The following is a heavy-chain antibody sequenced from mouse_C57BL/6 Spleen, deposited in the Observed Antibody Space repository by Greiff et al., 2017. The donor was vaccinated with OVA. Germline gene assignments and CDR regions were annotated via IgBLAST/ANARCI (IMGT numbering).Heavy chain of an antibody. D-gene: IGHD4-1*01. CDR3: ARSGPNWDQYYFDY. CDR2: INPSNGGT. CDR1: GYTFTSYW. Sequence: QVQLKQPGTELVKPGASVKLSCKASGYTFTSYWMHWVKQRPGQGLEWIGNINPSNGGTNYNEKFKSKATLTVDKSSSTAYMQLSSLTSEDSAVYYCARSGPNWDQYYFDYWGQGTTLTVSS. V-gene: IGHV1-53*01. J-gene: IGHJ2*01.